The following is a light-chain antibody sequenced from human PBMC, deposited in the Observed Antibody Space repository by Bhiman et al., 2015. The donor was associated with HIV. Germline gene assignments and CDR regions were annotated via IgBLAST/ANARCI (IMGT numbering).Light chain of an antibody. Sequence: QSALTQPRSVSGSPGQSVTISCTGTSSDVGGYNYVSWYQQHPGKAPKVTIYDVSKWPAGVSSRFSGSKSGNTASLAISGLQAEDEADYYCSSKTTSPTFHVLFGGGTKLTVL. CDR1: SSDVGGYNY. CDR2: DVS. J-gene: IGLJ2*01. V-gene: IGLV2-11*01. CDR3: SSKTTSPTFHVL.